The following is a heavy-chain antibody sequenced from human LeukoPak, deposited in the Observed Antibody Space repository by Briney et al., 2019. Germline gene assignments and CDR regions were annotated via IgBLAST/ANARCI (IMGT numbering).Heavy chain of an antibody. CDR3: AKLAVAGPSYY. V-gene: IGHV3-23*01. CDR2: ISDSGGRT. CDR1: GFTFSNYA. Sequence: GGSLRLSCAASGFTFSNYAMSWVRQAPGKGLEWVSSISDSGGRTYYADSVKGRFSISRDKSKNTLYLQMNSLRVEDTAVYYCAKLAVAGPSYYWGQGTLVTVSS. D-gene: IGHD6-19*01. J-gene: IGHJ4*02.